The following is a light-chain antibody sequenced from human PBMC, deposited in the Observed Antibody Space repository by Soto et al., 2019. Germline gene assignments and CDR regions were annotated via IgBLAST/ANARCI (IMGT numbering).Light chain of an antibody. J-gene: IGLJ3*02. CDR2: EVT. Sequence: QSALTQPPSASGSPGQSVTISCTGTSSDVGAYNYVSWYQQYPGKAPKLMIYEVTKRPSGVPDRFSGSKSGKTASLTVSGLQPEYEAEYHCTAYAGSNIWVFGGGTKLTVL. CDR1: SSDVGAYNY. CDR3: TAYAGSNIWV. V-gene: IGLV2-8*01.